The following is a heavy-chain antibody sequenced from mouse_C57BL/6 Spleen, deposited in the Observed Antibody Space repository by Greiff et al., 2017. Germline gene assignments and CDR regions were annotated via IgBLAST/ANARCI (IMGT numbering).Heavy chain of an antibody. D-gene: IGHD2-5*01. CDR1: GYTFTEYT. V-gene: IGHV1-62-2*01. Sequence: QVHVKQSGAELVKPGASVKLSCKASGYTFTEYTIHWVKQRSGQGLEWIGWFYPGSGSIKYNEKFKDKATLTADKSSSTVYMELSRLTSEDSAVYFCARHEDYYSNWGYFDVWGTGTTVTVSS. CDR3: ARHEDYYSNWGYFDV. CDR2: FYPGSGSI. J-gene: IGHJ1*03.